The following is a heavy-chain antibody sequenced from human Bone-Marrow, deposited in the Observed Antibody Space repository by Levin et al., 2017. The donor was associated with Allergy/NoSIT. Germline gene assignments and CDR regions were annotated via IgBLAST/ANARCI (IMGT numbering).Heavy chain of an antibody. CDR1: GFTFSSFA. CDR2: ISYDENRK. V-gene: IGHV3-30*18. CDR3: AKDFSMHNYDYYYLDV. J-gene: IGHJ6*03. Sequence: PGESLKISCTASGFTFSSFAMHWVRQAPGMGLEWVAVISYDENRKHYIDSVKGRFTISRDNSKNTLYLQMNSLRAEDTAVYYCAKDFSMHNYDYYYLDVWGKGTTVTVSS. D-gene: IGHD2/OR15-2a*01.